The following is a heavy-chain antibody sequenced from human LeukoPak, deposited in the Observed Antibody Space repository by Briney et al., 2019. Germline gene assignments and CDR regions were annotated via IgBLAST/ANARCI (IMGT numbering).Heavy chain of an antibody. CDR1: GGSISSSSYF. CDR3: ARDFQGIWFGDFSDY. J-gene: IGHJ4*02. V-gene: IGHV4-39*07. Sequence: KPSETLSLTCTVSGGSISSSSYFWGWIRQPPGKGLEWIGSIYYSGSTYYNPSLKSRVTISVDTSKNQFSLKLNSVTAADTAVYYCARDFQGIWFGDFSDYWGQGTLVTVSS. CDR2: IYYSGST. D-gene: IGHD3-10*01.